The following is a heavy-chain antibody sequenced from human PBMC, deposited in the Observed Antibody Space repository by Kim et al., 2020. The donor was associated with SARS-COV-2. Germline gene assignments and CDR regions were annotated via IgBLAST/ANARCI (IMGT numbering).Heavy chain of an antibody. CDR3: ATTLAAGGSYNYYDMDV. CDR1: GDRVSSTRFS. Sequence: SQTLSLTCAISGDRVSSTRFSWNWIRQSPSRVLEWLGRTYYRSTWYNDYAPSVKRRITINPDTTKNQFSLQLSSVTPDDTAVYYCATTLAAGGSYNYYDMDVWGQGTSVTVSS. CDR2: TYYRSTWYN. V-gene: IGHV6-1*01. D-gene: IGHD6-13*01. J-gene: IGHJ6*02.